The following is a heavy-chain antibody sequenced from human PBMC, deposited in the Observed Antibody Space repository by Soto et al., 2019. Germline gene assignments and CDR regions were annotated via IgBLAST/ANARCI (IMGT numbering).Heavy chain of an antibody. V-gene: IGHV4-59*01. CDR1: GGSISSYY. J-gene: IGHJ5*02. CDR2: IYYSGST. D-gene: IGHD6-13*01. CDR3: ARDMSSRFYNWFDP. Sequence: PSETLSLTCTVSGGSISSYYWSWIRQPPGKGLEWIGYIYYSGSTNYNPSLKSRVTISVDTSKNQFSLKLSSVTAADTAVYYCARDMSSRFYNWFDPWGQGTLVTVSS.